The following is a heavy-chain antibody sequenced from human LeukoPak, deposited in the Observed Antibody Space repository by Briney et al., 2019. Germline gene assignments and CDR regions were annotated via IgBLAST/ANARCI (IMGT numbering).Heavy chain of an antibody. CDR3: AKDAREKGVPADYSSDEYFQH. D-gene: IGHD2-2*01. CDR2: ISDSGGST. J-gene: IGHJ1*01. CDR1: GFTFSNYA. V-gene: IGHV3-23*01. Sequence: GGSLRLSCAASGFTFSNYAMSWVRQAPGKGLEWVSAISDSGGSTYYADSVKGRFTTSRDNSKNTLYLQMNSLRAEDTAVYYCAKDAREKGVPADYSSDEYFQHWGQGTLVTVSS.